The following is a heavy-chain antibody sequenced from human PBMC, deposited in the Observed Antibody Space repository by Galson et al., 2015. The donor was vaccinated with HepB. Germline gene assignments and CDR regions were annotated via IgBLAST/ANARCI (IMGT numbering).Heavy chain of an antibody. CDR1: GFTFSRYS. V-gene: IGHV3-48*01. J-gene: IGHJ5*02. CDR3: ARDREDGGSSPGWFDP. CDR2: ISSGGTIM. Sequence: SLRLSCAASGFTFSRYSVNWVRQAPGKGLEWISYISSGGTIMYHRDSVKGRFTISRDNVKKSVYLDMNSLGADDTAVYYCARDREDGGSSPGWFDPWGQGTLVIVST. D-gene: IGHD4-23*01.